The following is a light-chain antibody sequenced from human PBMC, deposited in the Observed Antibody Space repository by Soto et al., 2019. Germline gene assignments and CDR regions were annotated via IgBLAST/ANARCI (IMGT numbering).Light chain of an antibody. CDR3: SSFAGNNKLV. CDR1: CSDLGSYNY. Sequence: QSALTPPPSASGSPGQSVTISCTGTCSDLGSYNYVSWYQQHPGKAPKLMISEVSKRPSGVPDHFYGSKSGNTASLTGSGLTAENEADYYCSSFAGNNKLVFGGGNQVTVL. CDR2: EVS. V-gene: IGLV2-8*01. J-gene: IGLJ2*01.